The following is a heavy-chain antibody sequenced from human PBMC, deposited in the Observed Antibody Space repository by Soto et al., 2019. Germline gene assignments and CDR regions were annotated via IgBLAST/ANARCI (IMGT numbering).Heavy chain of an antibody. Sequence: SETLSLTCTVSGGSVTSYYWTWIRQSPGKGLEWIGYIYYSGNTKYNPSLKSRVTISVDTSKNQFSLRLTSVTAADTAVYYCAKQGGKYGIRSFDPWGQGTLVTVSS. D-gene: IGHD1-1*01. J-gene: IGHJ5*02. CDR1: GGSVTSYY. CDR2: IYYSGNT. V-gene: IGHV4-59*08. CDR3: AKQGGKYGIRSFDP.